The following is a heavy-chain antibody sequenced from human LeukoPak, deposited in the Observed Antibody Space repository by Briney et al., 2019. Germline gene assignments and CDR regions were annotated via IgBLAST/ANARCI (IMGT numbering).Heavy chain of an antibody. CDR1: GFTFSSYW. V-gene: IGHV3-7*01. J-gene: IGHJ6*02. CDR2: IKQDGSEK. CDR3: ARERHLGVVLMDV. Sequence: GGSLRLSCAASGFTFSSYWMSWVRQAPGKGLEWVANIKQDGSEKYYVDSVKGRFTISRDNSKNTLYLQMNSLRAEDTAVYYCARERHLGVVLMDVWGQGTTVTVSS. D-gene: IGHD3-3*01.